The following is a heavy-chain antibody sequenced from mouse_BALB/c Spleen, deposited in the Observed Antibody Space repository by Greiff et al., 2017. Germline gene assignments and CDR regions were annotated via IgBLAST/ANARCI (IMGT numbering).Heavy chain of an antibody. CDR2: IDPANGNT. CDR3: ASRGGYYDAMDY. D-gene: IGHD2-2*01. V-gene: IGHV14-3*02. J-gene: IGHJ4*01. Sequence: EVQLHQSGAELVKPGASVKLSCTASGFNIKDTYMHWVKQRPEQGLEWIGRIDPANGNTKYDPKFQGKATITADTSSNTAYLQLSSLTSEDTAVYYCASRGGYYDAMDYWGQGTSVTVSS. CDR1: GFNIKDTY.